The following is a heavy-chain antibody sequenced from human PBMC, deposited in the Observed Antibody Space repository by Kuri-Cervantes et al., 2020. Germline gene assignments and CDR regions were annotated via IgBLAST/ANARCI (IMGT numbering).Heavy chain of an antibody. CDR2: INPNSGGT. CDR1: GYTFTGYY. J-gene: IGHJ6*02. CDR3: ARAPSPGFFIEGYYGMDV. D-gene: IGHD3-3*01. V-gene: IGHV1-2*02. Sequence: ASVKVSCKASGYTFTGYYMHWVRQAPGQGLEWMGWINPNSGGTNYAQKFQGRVTMTRDTSISTAYMELSRLRSDDTAVYYCARAPSPGFFIEGYYGMDVWGQGTTVTVSS.